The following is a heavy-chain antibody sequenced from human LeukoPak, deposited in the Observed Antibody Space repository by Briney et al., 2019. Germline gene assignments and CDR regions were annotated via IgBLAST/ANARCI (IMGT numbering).Heavy chain of an antibody. CDR2: IWYDGSNK. D-gene: IGHD3-16*01. V-gene: IGHV3-33*01. J-gene: IGHJ4*02. CDR1: GFTFSSYG. Sequence: PGRSLRLSCAASGFTFSSYGMHWVRQAPGKGLEWVAGIWYDGSNKYYADSVKGRFTISRDNSKNTLYLQMGSLRAEDMAVYYCARARSFTLIPYFDYWGQGTLVTVSS. CDR3: ARARSFTLIPYFDY.